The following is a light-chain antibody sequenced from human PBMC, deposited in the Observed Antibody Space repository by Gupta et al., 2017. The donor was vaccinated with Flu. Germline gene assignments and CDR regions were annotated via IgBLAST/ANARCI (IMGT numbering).Light chain of an antibody. J-gene: IGLJ2*01. CDR3: QSADNSGSFVI. V-gene: IGLV3-25*03. CDR2: KDT. CDR1: TLSNQY. Sequence: SYELTQPPSVSVSPGQTARITCSGNTLSNQYPYWYQPKPGQAPVLIIFKDTERPSGIPERFSGSNSGTTVTLTISGVQAEDEAAYYCQSADNSGSFVIFGGGTRLTV.